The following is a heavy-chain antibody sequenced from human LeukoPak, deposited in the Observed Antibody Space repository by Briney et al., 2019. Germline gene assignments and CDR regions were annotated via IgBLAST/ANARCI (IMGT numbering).Heavy chain of an antibody. CDR3: ARVHPKLVLVPAAHPTGYAMDV. V-gene: IGHV4-39*07. CDR1: GGSISSSSYY. D-gene: IGHD2-2*01. J-gene: IGHJ6*04. CDR2: IYYSGST. Sequence: SSETLSLTCTVSGGSISSSSYYWGWIRQHPGKGLEWIGSIYYSGSTYYNPSLKSRVTISVDTSKNQFSLKLSSVAAADTAVYYCARVHPKLVLVPAAHPTGYAMDVWGKGTTVTVSS.